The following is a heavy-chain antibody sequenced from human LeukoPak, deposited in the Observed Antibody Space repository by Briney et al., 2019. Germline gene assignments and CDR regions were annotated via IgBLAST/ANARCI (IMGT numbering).Heavy chain of an antibody. CDR3: ARLYTSDSGNYYYYYMDV. V-gene: IGHV3-48*03. CDR2: ISSSGSTI. CDR1: GFTFSSYE. Sequence: GGSLRLSCAASGFTFSSYEMNWVRQALGKGLEWVSYISSSGSTIYYADSVKGRFTISRDNSKNTLYLQMNSLRAEDTAVYYCARLYTSDSGNYYYYYMDVWGKGTTVTVSS. D-gene: IGHD1-26*01. J-gene: IGHJ6*03.